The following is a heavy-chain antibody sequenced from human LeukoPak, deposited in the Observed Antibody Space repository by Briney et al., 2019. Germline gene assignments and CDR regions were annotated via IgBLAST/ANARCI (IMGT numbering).Heavy chain of an antibody. CDR2: IYTSGST. J-gene: IGHJ4*02. V-gene: IGHV4-4*07. CDR3: XXXLGVXXAXNNVGGFDX. D-gene: IGHD1/OR15-1a*01. Sequence: SETLSLTCTVSGGSISSYYWSWIRQPAGKGLEWIGRIYTSGSTNYNPSLKSRVTMSVDTSKNQFSLKLSSVTAADTAVYYCXXXLGVXXAXNNVGGFDXXGQGXLVTV. CDR1: GGSISSYY.